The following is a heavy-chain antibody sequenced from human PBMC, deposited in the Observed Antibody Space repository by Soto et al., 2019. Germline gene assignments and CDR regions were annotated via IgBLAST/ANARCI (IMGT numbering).Heavy chain of an antibody. J-gene: IGHJ6*02. CDR2: IYSGGST. D-gene: IGHD3-10*01. V-gene: IGHV3-53*01. Sequence: GGSLRLSCAASGFTVSSNYMSWVRQAPGKGLEWVSVIYSGGSTYYADSVKGRFTISRDNSKNTLYLQMNSLRAEDTAVYYCAREHIYYYGSGSYYSYGMDVWGHGTTVTVSS. CDR1: GFTVSSNY. CDR3: AREHIYYYGSGSYYSYGMDV.